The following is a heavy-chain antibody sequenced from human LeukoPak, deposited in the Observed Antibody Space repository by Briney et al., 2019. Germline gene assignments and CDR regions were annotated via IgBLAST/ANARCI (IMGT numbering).Heavy chain of an antibody. V-gene: IGHV3-23*01. Sequence: QPGGSLRLSRSASGFTFNSYPMSWVPHAPGKRLEWVLAISGSGGTPYYADSVKGRFTISRDNSKNTLYLQMNSRRGEGTAVYYCAKGGVTVWFDPWGQGTLVTVSS. CDR3: AKGGVTVWFDP. D-gene: IGHD2-8*01. CDR1: GFTFNSYP. CDR2: ISGSGGTP. J-gene: IGHJ5*02.